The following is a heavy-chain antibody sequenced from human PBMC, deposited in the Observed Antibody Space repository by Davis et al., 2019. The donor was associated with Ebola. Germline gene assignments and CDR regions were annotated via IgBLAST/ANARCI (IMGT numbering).Heavy chain of an antibody. CDR1: GASISSYY. Sequence: SETLSLTCSVSGASISSYYWSWIRQPPGKGLEWIGYIYYLGSTIYNPSLQSRVTISVDTSKNQFSLMLTSVTAADTAVYYCARLGFLGGQFDFWGQGTLVTVSA. CDR2: IYYLGST. V-gene: IGHV4-59*08. J-gene: IGHJ4*02. CDR3: ARLGFLGGQFDF. D-gene: IGHD3-16*01.